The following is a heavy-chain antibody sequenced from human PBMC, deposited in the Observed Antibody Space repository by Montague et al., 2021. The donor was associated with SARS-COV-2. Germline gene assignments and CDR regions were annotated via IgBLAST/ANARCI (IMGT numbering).Heavy chain of an antibody. CDR2: IYYSGST. D-gene: IGHD3-22*01. V-gene: IGHV4-39*01. J-gene: IGHJ3*02. CDR3: ARFPTSYYYDSKAASATPDAFDI. Sequence: SETLSLTCTVSGGSISSSSYYWGWIRQPPGKGLEWIGSIYYSGSTYYNPSLKSRVTISVDTSKNQFSLKLSSVTAADTAAYYCARFPTSYYYDSKAASATPDAFDIWGQGTMVTVSS. CDR1: GGSISSSSYY.